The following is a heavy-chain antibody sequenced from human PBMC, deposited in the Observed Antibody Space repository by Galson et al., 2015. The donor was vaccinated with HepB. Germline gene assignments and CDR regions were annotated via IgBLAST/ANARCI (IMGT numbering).Heavy chain of an antibody. CDR2: ISAYNGNT. CDR3: ARAQLTGDGIGAFDI. Sequence: SVKVSCKASGYTFTSYGISWVRQALGQGLEWMGWISAYNGNTNYAQKLQGRVTMTTDTSTSTAYMELRSLRSDDTAVYYCARAQLTGDGIGAFDIWGQGTMVTVSS. J-gene: IGHJ3*02. CDR1: GYTFTSYG. V-gene: IGHV1-18*04. D-gene: IGHD7-27*01.